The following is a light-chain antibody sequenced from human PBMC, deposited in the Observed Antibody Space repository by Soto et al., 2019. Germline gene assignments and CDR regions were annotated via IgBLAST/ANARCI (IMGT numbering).Light chain of an antibody. V-gene: IGLV2-14*01. CDR1: RSDVGGHNS. J-gene: IGLJ2*01. CDR3: SSYTTTAAVV. CDR2: EVS. Sequence: QSVLTQPASVSGSPGQSITISCTGTRSDVGGHNSVSWYQQHPGEVPKLMISEVSKRPSGVSNRVSGSKSGNTASLTISGLQAEDEADYYCSSYTTTAAVVFGGGTKLTVL.